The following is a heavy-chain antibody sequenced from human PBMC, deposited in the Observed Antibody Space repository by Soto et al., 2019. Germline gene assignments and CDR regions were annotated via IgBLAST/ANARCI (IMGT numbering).Heavy chain of an antibody. Sequence: QVQLVQSGAEVKKPGASVKVSCKASGYTFTGYYMHWVRQAPGQGLEWMGWINPTSGGTNYAQKFQGWVTMTRDTSISTAYMELSRLRSDDTAVYYCSRSYCGGDCYWADYWGQGTLVTVSS. V-gene: IGHV1-2*04. CDR2: INPTSGGT. J-gene: IGHJ4*02. CDR1: GYTFTGYY. CDR3: SRSYCGGDCYWADY. D-gene: IGHD2-21*02.